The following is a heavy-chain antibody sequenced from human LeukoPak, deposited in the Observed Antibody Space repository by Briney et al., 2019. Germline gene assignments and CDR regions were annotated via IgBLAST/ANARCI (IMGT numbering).Heavy chain of an antibody. CDR1: GGTFSSYA. CDR3: ARVSIAARSGYYYYYMVV. J-gene: IGHJ6*03. CDR2: IIPILGIA. V-gene: IGHV1-69*04. Sequence: VASVKVSCKASGGTFSSYAISWVRQAPGQGLGWMGRIIPILGIANYAQKFQGRVTITADKSTSTAYMELSSLRSEDTAVYYCARVSIAARSGYYYYYMVVWGKGTTVTVSS. D-gene: IGHD6-6*01.